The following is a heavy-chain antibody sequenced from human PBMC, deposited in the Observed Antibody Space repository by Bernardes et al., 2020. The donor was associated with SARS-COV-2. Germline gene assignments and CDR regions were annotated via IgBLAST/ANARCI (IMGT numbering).Heavy chain of an antibody. CDR2: ISGGGTNI. Sequence: GGSLRLSCAASGFTFTDHYMTWIRQAPGKGLEWISYISGGGTNIFYADSVKGRFTISRDDANNSLYLHLDSLRVEDTAIYYCARGVDIVAAPGRTWFDPWGQGTLVTVSS. CDR1: GFTFTDHY. CDR3: ARGVDIVAAPGRTWFDP. V-gene: IGHV3-11*01. J-gene: IGHJ5*02. D-gene: IGHD2-2*03.